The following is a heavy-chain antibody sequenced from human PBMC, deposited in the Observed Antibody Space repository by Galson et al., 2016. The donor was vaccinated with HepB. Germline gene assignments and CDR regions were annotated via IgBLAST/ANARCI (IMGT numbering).Heavy chain of an antibody. Sequence: SLRLSCAASGFTFSLYWMHWVRQVPGKGLMWVSRINNGGTYTNYADSVRGRFSIFRDDAKNTLYLQMTSLRAEDTAIYYWARGSNDWYGINYWGQGTLATVSS. CDR3: ARGSNDWYGINY. CDR1: GFTFSLYW. J-gene: IGHJ4*02. V-gene: IGHV3-74*01. D-gene: IGHD6-19*01. CDR2: INNGGTYT.